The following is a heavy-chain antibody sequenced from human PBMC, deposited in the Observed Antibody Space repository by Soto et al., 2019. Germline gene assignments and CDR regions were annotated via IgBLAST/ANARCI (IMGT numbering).Heavy chain of an antibody. Sequence: QPGGSLRLSCAASGFTFSSYAMHWVRQAPGKGLEWVAVISYDGSNKYYADSVKGRFTIPRDNSKNTLYLQMNSLRAEDTAVYYCARITPNYDFWSGYFDYWGQGTLVTVSS. CDR2: ISYDGSNK. CDR3: ARITPNYDFWSGYFDY. CDR1: GFTFSSYA. V-gene: IGHV3-30-3*01. D-gene: IGHD3-3*01. J-gene: IGHJ4*02.